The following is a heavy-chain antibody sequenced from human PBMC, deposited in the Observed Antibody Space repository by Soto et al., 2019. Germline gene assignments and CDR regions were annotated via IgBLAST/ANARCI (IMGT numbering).Heavy chain of an antibody. CDR3: ASLDGYDHYVDY. Sequence: PSDPLSLTCTVSGGSISSHYWSWIRQPPGQGLEWIGYIYYSGSTNYNPSLKSRVTISVDTSKSQFSLRLSSVTAADTAVYFCASLDGYDHYVDYCGQGALVTVSS. CDR1: GGSISSHY. CDR2: IYYSGST. D-gene: IGHD5-12*01. J-gene: IGHJ4*02. V-gene: IGHV4-59*08.